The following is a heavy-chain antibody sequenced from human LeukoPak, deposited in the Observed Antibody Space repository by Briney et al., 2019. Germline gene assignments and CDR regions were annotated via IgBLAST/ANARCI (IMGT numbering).Heavy chain of an antibody. V-gene: IGHV1-2*02. CDR1: GYTFTGYY. Sequence: GASVKVSCKASGYTFTGYYMHWVRQAPGQGLEWMGWINPNSGGTNYAQKFQGRVTMTRDTSTGTVYMEVNALRSDDTAVYYCARTLYIASAPGGFDYWGQGTPVTVSS. CDR3: ARTLYIASAPGGFDY. J-gene: IGHJ4*02. D-gene: IGHD3-16*01. CDR2: INPNSGGT.